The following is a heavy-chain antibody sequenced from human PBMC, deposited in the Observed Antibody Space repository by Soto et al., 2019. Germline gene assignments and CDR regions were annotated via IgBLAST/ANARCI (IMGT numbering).Heavy chain of an antibody. J-gene: IGHJ4*02. CDR2: IYSGGYT. V-gene: IGHV3-66*01. CDR3: AREAIIVIAAPEYYFDY. D-gene: IGHD3-22*01. CDR1: GFDVSNTD. Sequence: EVQLVESGGDLVQRGGSLRLSCAASGFDVSNTDMSWVRQAPGKGLEWVSVIYSGGYTNYADSVKGRFIVSRDSHKNTLYLQTDSLRAEDTAVYYCAREAIIVIAAPEYYFDYWGQGTLVTVSS.